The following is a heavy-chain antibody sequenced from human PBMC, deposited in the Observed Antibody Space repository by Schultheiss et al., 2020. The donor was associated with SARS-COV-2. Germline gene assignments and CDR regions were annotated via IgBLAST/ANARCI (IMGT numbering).Heavy chain of an antibody. D-gene: IGHD3-22*01. V-gene: IGHV1-69*13. CDR2: IIPIFGTA. CDR3: ARGAWYDSSGYYYYYYMDV. J-gene: IGHJ6*03. CDR1: GGTFSSYA. Sequence: SVKVSCKASGGTFSSYAISWVRQAPGQGLEWMGGIIPIFGTANYAQKFQGRVTITADESTSTAYMELSSLRSEDTAVYYCARGAWYDSSGYYYYYYMDVWGKGTTVTVSS.